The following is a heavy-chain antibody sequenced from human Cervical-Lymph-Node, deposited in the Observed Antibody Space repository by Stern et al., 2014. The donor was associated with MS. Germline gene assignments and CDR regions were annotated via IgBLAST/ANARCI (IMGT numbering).Heavy chain of an antibody. V-gene: IGHV5-51*01. CDR2: IYPYDSGT. CDR1: GYRFTIYY. Sequence: VQLVQAGAEVKKPGESLKISCKLSGYRFTIYYIAWVRQIPGKGLEWMGVIYPYDSGTTFSPSFQGQVTISADKSITTASLQWSSLRASDTAMYYCARHVQGFDYWGQGTLVTVSS. CDR3: ARHVQGFDY. J-gene: IGHJ4*02.